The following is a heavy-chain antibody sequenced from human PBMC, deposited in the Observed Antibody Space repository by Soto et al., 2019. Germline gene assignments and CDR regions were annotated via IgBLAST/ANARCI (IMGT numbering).Heavy chain of an antibody. CDR3: AWSPGRWYLGYYYYYMDV. CDR1: GGSTSSSSYY. CDR2: IYYSGST. J-gene: IGHJ6*03. Sequence: SETLSLTCTVSGGSTSSSSYYWGWIRQPPGKGLEWIGSIYYSGSTYYNPSLMSRVTISVDTSKNQFSLKLSSVTAADTAVYYCAWSPGRWYLGYYYYYMDVCGKGTTDTVAS. V-gene: IGHV4-39*07. D-gene: IGHD6-13*01.